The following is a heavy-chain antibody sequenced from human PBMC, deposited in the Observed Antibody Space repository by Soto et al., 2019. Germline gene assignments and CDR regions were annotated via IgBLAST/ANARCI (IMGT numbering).Heavy chain of an antibody. V-gene: IGHV4-39*01. CDR3: ARQDIVVVVAATWDY. J-gene: IGHJ4*02. D-gene: IGHD2-15*01. CDR1: GGSISSSSYY. CDR2: IYYSGST. Sequence: SETLSLTCTVSGGSISSSSYYWGWIRQPPGKGLEWIGSIYYSGSTYYNPSLKSRVTISVDTSKNQFSLKLSSVTAADTAVYYCARQDIVVVVAATWDYWGQGTLVTVSS.